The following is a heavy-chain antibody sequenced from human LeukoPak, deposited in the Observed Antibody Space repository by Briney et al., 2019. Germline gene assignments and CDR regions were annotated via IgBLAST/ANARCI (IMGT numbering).Heavy chain of an antibody. J-gene: IGHJ4*02. D-gene: IGHD6-6*01. CDR2: INTSGGST. CDR1: GYTFTIYY. Sequence: VASVNVSSTPSGYTFTIYYMHWVRQAPGQGVEWMGIINTSGGSTSYAQKFQGRVTMTRDTSTSTVYMELSSLRSEVTAVYSCARLSSVPFDYWGEGTLVTVSS. CDR3: ARLSSVPFDY. V-gene: IGHV1-46*01.